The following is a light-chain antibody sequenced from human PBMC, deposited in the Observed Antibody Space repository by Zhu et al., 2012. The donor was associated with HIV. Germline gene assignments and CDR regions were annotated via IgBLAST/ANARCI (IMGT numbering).Light chain of an antibody. V-gene: IGKV1-5*03. Sequence: DIQMTQSPSTLSAPIGDRVTISCRASQSVGSWLAWYQHKPGQAPKLLINKASTLEDGVPLRFSGSGSGTEFTLTINSLQRDDSAIYYCQQYNSYSLTFGQGTKGRKSN. J-gene: IGKJ1*01. CDR1: QSVGSW. CDR2: KAS. CDR3: QQYNSYSLT.